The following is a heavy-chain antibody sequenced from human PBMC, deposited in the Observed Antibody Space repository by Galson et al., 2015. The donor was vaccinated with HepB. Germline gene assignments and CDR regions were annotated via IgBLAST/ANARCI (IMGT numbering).Heavy chain of an antibody. Sequence: SLRLSCAASGFTFSNAWMSWVRQAPGKGLEWVGRIKSKTDGGTTDYAAPVKGRFTISRDDSKNTLYLQMNSLKTEDTAVYYCTTTSQQLVLWEGLDYWGQGTLVTVSS. CDR3: TTTSQQLVLWEGLDY. J-gene: IGHJ4*02. CDR1: GFTFSNAW. V-gene: IGHV3-15*01. D-gene: IGHD6-13*01. CDR2: IKSKTDGGTT.